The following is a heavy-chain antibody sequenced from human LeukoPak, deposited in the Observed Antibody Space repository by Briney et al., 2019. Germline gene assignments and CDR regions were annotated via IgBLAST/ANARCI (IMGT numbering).Heavy chain of an antibody. CDR3: ARGARISSSWYSSV. D-gene: IGHD2-2*01. J-gene: IGHJ4*02. Sequence: GASVKVSCKASGYTFTSHTLHWVRQAPGLGLEWMGWISAYNNNTNYAQKFQGRLTMTTDTSTSTAYMELRSLRSDDTAVYYCARGARISSSWYSSVWGQGTLITVS. V-gene: IGHV1-18*01. CDR1: GYTFTSHT. CDR2: ISAYNNNT.